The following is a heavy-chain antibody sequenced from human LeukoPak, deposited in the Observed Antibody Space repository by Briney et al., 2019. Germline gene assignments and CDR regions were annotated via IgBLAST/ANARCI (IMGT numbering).Heavy chain of an antibody. J-gene: IGHJ6*03. V-gene: IGHV4-4*07. CDR2: TFGGGGT. Sequence: SETLSLTCTVSGGSINGFYWNWIRQPPGKRLGWIGRTFGGGGTDYNPSLKSRVTVSVDTSKNHFSLKLTSVTAADTAVYYCARDGRISYGDYGYYHYYMDVWGKGTTVTISS. D-gene: IGHD4-17*01. CDR3: ARDGRISYGDYGYYHYYMDV. CDR1: GGSINGFY.